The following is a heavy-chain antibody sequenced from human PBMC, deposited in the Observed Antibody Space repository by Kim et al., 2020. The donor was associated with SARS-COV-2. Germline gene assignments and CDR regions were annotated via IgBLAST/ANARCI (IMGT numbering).Heavy chain of an antibody. V-gene: IGHV3-23*01. D-gene: IGHD4-17*01. CDR3: AKDRLSAVVVPGAPRSTVTTFDY. CDR1: GFTFTSYA. J-gene: IGHJ4*02. CDR2: ISISGSDT. Sequence: GGSLRLSCAASGFTFTSYAMTWVRQAPGKGLEWVSTISISGSDTYYADSVKGRFTVSRDNSKNTLYLQMNSLRADDTAVYYCAKDRLSAVVVPGAPRSTVTTFDYWGQGTRVTVSS.